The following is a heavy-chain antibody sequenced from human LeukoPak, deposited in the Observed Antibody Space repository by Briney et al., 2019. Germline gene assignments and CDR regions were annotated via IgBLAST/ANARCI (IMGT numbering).Heavy chain of an antibody. D-gene: IGHD3-10*01. CDR3: ARRYYYNLGSFPFDF. J-gene: IGHJ4*02. CDR2: IHNSGTT. CDR1: GGPFSGYF. V-gene: IGHV4-34*01. Sequence: PSETLSLTCAVSGGPFSGYFWSWIRQSSGKGLEWIGEIHNSGTTNYNPSLNSRVTISEDTSKNQFYLNLCSVTAADTAVYYCARRYYYNLGSFPFDFWGQGTLVTVSS.